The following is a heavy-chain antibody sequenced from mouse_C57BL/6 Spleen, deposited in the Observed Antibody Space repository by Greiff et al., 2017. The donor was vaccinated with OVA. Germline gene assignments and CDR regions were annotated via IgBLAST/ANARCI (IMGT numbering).Heavy chain of an antibody. CDR2: IDPETGGT. CDR3: TRVGAHYYGSSYGY. J-gene: IGHJ2*01. D-gene: IGHD1-1*01. CDR1: GYTFTDYE. V-gene: IGHV1-15*01. Sequence: QVQLKQSGAELVRPGASVTLSCKASGYTFTDYEMHWVKQTPVHGLEWIGAIDPETGGTAYNQKFKGKAILTADKSSSTAYMELRSLTSEDSAVYYCTRVGAHYYGSSYGYWGQGTTLTVSS.